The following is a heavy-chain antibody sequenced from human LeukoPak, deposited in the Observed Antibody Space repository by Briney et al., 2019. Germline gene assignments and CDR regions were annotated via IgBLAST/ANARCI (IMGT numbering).Heavy chain of an antibody. D-gene: IGHD6-13*01. Sequence: SETLSLTCTVSGGSISSSSYYWGWIRQPPGKGLEWIGSIYHSGSTNYNPSLKSRVTMSVDTSKNQFSLKLSSVTAADTAVYFCARAYSSSWYFNWFDPWGQGTLVTVSS. J-gene: IGHJ5*02. CDR2: IYHSGST. CDR1: GGSISSSSYY. CDR3: ARAYSSSWYFNWFDP. V-gene: IGHV4-39*07.